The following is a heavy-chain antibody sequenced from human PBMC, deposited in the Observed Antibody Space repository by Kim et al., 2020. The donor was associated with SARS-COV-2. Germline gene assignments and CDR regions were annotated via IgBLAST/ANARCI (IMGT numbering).Heavy chain of an antibody. CDR3: ARTGGSVLSYYFDY. J-gene: IGHJ4*02. D-gene: IGHD2-15*01. CDR2: IYHSGST. Sequence: SETLSLTCAVSGGSISSSNWWSWVRQPPGKGLEWIGEIYHSGSTNYNPSLKSRVTISVDKSKNQFSLKLSSVTAADTAVYYCARTGGSVLSYYFDYWGQGTLVTVSS. CDR1: GGSISSSNW. V-gene: IGHV4-4*02.